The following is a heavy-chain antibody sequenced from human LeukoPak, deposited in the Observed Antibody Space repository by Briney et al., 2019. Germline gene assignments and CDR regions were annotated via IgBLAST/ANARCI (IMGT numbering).Heavy chain of an antibody. V-gene: IGHV3-49*04. CDR3: TRYSGRTDY. CDR1: GFTFTSYE. D-gene: IGHD5-18*01. Sequence: PGGSLRLSCAASGFTFTSYEMNWVRQAPGKGLEWVAFIRSKTFGGTTEYAASVKGRFTISRDDSKSIAYLQMNSLKTEDTAVCYCTRYSGRTDYWGQGTLVSVSS. CDR2: IRSKTFGGTT. J-gene: IGHJ4*02.